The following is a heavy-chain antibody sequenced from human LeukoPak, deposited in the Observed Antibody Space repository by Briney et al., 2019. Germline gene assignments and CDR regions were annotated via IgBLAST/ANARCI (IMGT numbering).Heavy chain of an antibody. V-gene: IGHV1-18*01. D-gene: IGHD6-19*01. CDR1: GYTFTSYG. CDR3: ATTAVGGPNDAFDI. J-gene: IGHJ3*02. CDR2: ISAYNGNT. Sequence: ASVKVSCKASGYTFTSYGISWVRQAPGQGLEWMGWISAYNGNTNYAQKLQGRVTMTTDTSTNTAYMELRSLRSDDTAVYYCATTAVGGPNDAFDIWGQGTMVTVSS.